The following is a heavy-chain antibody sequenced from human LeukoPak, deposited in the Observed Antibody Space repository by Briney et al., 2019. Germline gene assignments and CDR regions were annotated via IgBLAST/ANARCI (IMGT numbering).Heavy chain of an antibody. Sequence: PGGSLRLSCAASGFTFSDYWMHWVRQAPGKGLVWVSRIKTDGRSTNYADSVKGRFTISRDSAKNTLYLQMNSLRAEDTAVYYCARGRIRGWNRFWGQGNLV. CDR1: GFTFSDYW. D-gene: IGHD1-1*01. J-gene: IGHJ4*02. CDR3: ARGRIRGWNRF. V-gene: IGHV3-74*01. CDR2: IKTDGRST.